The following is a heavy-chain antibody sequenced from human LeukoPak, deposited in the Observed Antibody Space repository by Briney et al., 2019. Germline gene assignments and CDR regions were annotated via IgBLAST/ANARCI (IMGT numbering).Heavy chain of an antibody. Sequence: PGGSLRLSCAASGFTFSNYAMSWVRQAPGKGLAWVSSFSGSGGSTYYADSVKGRFTISRDNSKNTLYLQMNSLRAEDTAVYYCAKNGLSRFDYWGQGTLVTVSS. J-gene: IGHJ4*02. V-gene: IGHV3-23*01. CDR1: GFTFSNYA. D-gene: IGHD4/OR15-4a*01. CDR3: AKNGLSRFDY. CDR2: FSGSGGST.